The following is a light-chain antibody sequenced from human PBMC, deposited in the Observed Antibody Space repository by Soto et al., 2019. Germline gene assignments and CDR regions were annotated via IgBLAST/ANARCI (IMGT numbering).Light chain of an antibody. CDR3: RQTYSTPQS. Sequence: DIQMTQSPSSLSASVGDRVTMTCRASQRISSYLNWYQQKPGKAPKILIYAASSLKSGVPSRFSGSGFGTDFTLTISSLQPEDFATYYCRQTYSTPQSFGQGTKVDIK. CDR2: AAS. J-gene: IGKJ1*01. CDR1: QRISSY. V-gene: IGKV1-39*01.